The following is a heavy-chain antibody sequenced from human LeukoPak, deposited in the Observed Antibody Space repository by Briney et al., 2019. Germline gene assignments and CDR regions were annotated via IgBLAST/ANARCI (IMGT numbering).Heavy chain of an antibody. CDR2: IWYDGSNK. V-gene: IGHV3-33*01. CDR3: ARGYCSGGSCYLVY. J-gene: IGHJ4*02. Sequence: GGSLRLSCAASGXTFSSYGMHWVRQAPGKGLESVAVIWYDGSNKYYADSVKGRFTISRDNSKNTLYLQMNSLRAEDTAVYYCARGYCSGGSCYLVYWGQGTLVTVSS. CDR1: GXTFSSYG. D-gene: IGHD2-15*01.